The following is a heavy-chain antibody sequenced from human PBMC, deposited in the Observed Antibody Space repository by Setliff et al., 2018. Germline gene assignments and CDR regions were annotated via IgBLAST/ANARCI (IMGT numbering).Heavy chain of an antibody. J-gene: IGHJ6*02. V-gene: IGHV1-69*05. Sequence: ASVKVSCKASGYTFTSYGFSWVRQAPGQGLEWMGGIIPIFGTANYAQKFQGRVTITTDESTSTAYMELSSLRSEDTAVYYCAGGSYSDYYGMDVWGQGTTVTV. CDR3: AGGSYSDYYGMDV. D-gene: IGHD1-26*01. CDR1: GYTFTSYG. CDR2: IIPIFGTA.